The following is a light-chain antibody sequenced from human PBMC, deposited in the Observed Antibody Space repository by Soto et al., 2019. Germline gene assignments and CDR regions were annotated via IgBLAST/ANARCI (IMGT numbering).Light chain of an antibody. V-gene: IGLV2-23*01. CDR1: SSDVGGYNF. Sequence: QSVLTQPPSASGSPGQSVTISCTGTSSDVGGYNFVSWYQQYPGKVPKLMIYEGTKRPSGVSNRFSGSKSGNTASLTISGLQAEDEADYYCFSYAGSTYVFGTGTKVTVL. CDR2: EGT. CDR3: FSYAGSTYV. J-gene: IGLJ1*01.